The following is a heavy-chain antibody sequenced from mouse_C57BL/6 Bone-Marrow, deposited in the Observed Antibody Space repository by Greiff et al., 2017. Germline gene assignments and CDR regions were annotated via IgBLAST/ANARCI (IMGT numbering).Heavy chain of an antibody. CDR2: ISSGGDYI. CDR3: TSPWWDYEDAMDY. V-gene: IGHV5-9-1*02. D-gene: IGHD2-4*01. CDR1: GFTFSSYA. Sequence: EVMLVESGEGLVKPGGSLKLSCAASGFTFSSYAMSWVRQTPEKRLEWVAYISSGGDYIYYADTVKGRFTISRDNARKPLYLQMSSLKSEDTAMYYCTSPWWDYEDAMDYWGQGTSVTVSS. J-gene: IGHJ4*01.